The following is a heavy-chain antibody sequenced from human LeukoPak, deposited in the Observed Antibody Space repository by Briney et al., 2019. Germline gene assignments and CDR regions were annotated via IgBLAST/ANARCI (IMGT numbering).Heavy chain of an antibody. Sequence: SGTLSLTCAVSGYSISSGFDWGWIRQPPGKGLEWIGTIYHNGNTYYNPSLERGVTIPVDPSKNQFSLKLSSMTAADTSVYYCARVRNNYGDSDYWGQGTLVTVSS. CDR3: ARVRNNYGDSDY. J-gene: IGHJ4*02. CDR1: GYSISSGFD. D-gene: IGHD5-18*01. CDR2: IYHNGNT. V-gene: IGHV4-38-2*01.